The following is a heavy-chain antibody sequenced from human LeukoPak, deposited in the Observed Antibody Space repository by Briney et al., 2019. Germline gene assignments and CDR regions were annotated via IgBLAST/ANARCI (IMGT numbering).Heavy chain of an antibody. CDR1: GYTFTSYG. V-gene: IGHV1-18*01. J-gene: IGHJ5*02. CDR2: ISAYNGNT. CDR3: ARSIAAAAVYDWFDP. Sequence: ASVKVSCKASGYTFTSYGISWVRQAPGQGLEWMGWISAYNGNTNYAQKLQGRVTMTTDTSTSTACMELRSLRSDDTAVYYCARSIAAAAVYDWFDPWGQGTLVTVSS. D-gene: IGHD6-13*01.